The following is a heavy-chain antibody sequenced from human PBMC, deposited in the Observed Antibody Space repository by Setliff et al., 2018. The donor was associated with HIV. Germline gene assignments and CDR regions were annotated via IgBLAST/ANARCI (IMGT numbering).Heavy chain of an antibody. D-gene: IGHD4-17*01. V-gene: IGHV1-3*01. Sequence: GASVKVSCKASGYTFTSYAIHWVRQAPGQRLEWMGWINAGNGNTKYSQKFQGRVTITRDISASTAYMELSSLTSEDTAVYYCGRAGDYGDYVIDYWGQGTLVTVSS. J-gene: IGHJ4*02. CDR3: GRAGDYGDYVIDY. CDR2: INAGNGNT. CDR1: GYTFTSYA.